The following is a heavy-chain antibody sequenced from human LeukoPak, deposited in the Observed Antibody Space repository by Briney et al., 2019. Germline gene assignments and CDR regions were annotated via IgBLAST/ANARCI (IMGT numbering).Heavy chain of an antibody. J-gene: IGHJ4*02. CDR1: GGSFSGYY. Sequence: PSETLSLTCAVYGGSFSGYYWSWIRQPPGKGLEWIGYIYYSGSTNYNPSLKSRVTISVDTSKNQFSLKLSSVTAADTAVYYCARQGSSGWYYYFDYWGQGTLVTVSS. CDR2: IYYSGST. D-gene: IGHD6-19*01. V-gene: IGHV4-59*08. CDR3: ARQGSSGWYYYFDY.